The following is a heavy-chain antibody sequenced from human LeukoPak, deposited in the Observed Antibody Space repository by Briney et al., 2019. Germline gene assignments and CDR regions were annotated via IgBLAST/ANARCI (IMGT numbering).Heavy chain of an antibody. CDR1: GYTFTSYD. CDR3: ARAKLRVLGDAFDI. Sequence: ASVKVSCKASGYTFTSYDINCVRQATGQGIEWMGWMNPNSGNTGYAQKFQGRVTMTRNTSISTAYMELSSLRSEDTAVYYCARAKLRVLGDAFDIWGQGTMVTVSS. D-gene: IGHD5-12*01. CDR2: MNPNSGNT. V-gene: IGHV1-8*01. J-gene: IGHJ3*02.